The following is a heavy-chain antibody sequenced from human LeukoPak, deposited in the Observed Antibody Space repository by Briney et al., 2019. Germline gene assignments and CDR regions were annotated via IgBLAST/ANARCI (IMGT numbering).Heavy chain of an antibody. V-gene: IGHV4-59*01. J-gene: IGHJ3*02. CDR2: IYYSGSI. CDR1: GGSFSTYY. Sequence: SETLSLTCTVSGGSFSTYYWSWIRQPPGKGLEWIGYIYYSGSINYNPSLKSRVTISVDTSKNQFSLKLSSVTAADTAVYYCARDLIFGMVIPTGAGFDIWGQGTMVTVSS. D-gene: IGHD3/OR15-3a*01. CDR3: ARDLIFGMVIPTGAGFDI.